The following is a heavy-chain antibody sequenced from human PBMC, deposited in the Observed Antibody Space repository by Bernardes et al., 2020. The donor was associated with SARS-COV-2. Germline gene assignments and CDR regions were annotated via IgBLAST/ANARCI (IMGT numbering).Heavy chain of an antibody. CDR3: AREDRITIFGVVIDNYGMDV. J-gene: IGHJ6*02. Sequence: SETLSLTCTVSGGSISSGSFYWSWIRQPAGKGLEWIGRIYTTGSTHYNPPLKRRVTITVDTSKNQFSLKLSSVTAAATAVYYCAREDRITIFGVVIDNYGMDVWGQGTTVTVSS. CDR2: IYTTGST. D-gene: IGHD3-3*01. V-gene: IGHV4-61*02. CDR1: GGSISSGSFY.